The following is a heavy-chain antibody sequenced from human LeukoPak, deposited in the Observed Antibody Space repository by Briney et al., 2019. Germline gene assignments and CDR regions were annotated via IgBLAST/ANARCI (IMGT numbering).Heavy chain of an antibody. Sequence: GGSLRLSCAASGFTFSSYWMSWVRQAPGKGLEWVANIKQDGSEKYYVDSVKGRFTISRDNAKNSLYLQMNSLRAEDTALYYCARAVVGATVYYFDYWGQGTLVTVSS. CDR2: IKQDGSEK. D-gene: IGHD1-26*01. CDR1: GFTFSSYW. V-gene: IGHV3-7*03. J-gene: IGHJ4*02. CDR3: ARAVVGATVYYFDY.